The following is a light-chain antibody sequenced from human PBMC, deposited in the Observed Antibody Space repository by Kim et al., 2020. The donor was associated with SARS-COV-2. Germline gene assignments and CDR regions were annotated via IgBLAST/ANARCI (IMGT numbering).Light chain of an antibody. J-gene: IGKJ2*01. Sequence: VSPGERATLSCRASQSVSINLAWYQQKPGQAPRLLIYGASTRATGIPVRFSGSGSGTEFTLTINSLQSEDSAVYYCQQYNDWPPYTFGQGTKLEIK. CDR3: QQYNDWPPYT. CDR2: GAS. V-gene: IGKV3-15*01. CDR1: QSVSIN.